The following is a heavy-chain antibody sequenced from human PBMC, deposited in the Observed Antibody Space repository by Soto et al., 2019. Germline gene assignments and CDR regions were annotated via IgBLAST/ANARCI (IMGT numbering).Heavy chain of an antibody. J-gene: IGHJ6*02. V-gene: IGHV3-7*01. CDR3: ARVSGENDFWSGYYGNYYDMDV. Sequence: SLRLSCAASGFIFSTYWMTWVRQAPGQGLEWVANIQQDGSEKNYVDSVKGRFTISRDNAKNSLYLQMNSLRVEDTAVYYCARVSGENDFWSGYYGNYYDMDVWGQGTTVTVSS. CDR1: GFIFSTYW. D-gene: IGHD3-3*01. CDR2: IQQDGSEK.